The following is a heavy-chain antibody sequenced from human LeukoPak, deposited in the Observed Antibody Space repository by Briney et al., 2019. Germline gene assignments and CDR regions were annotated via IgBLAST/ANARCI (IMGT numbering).Heavy chain of an antibody. J-gene: IGHJ6*03. CDR1: GFTFSSYE. V-gene: IGHV3-48*03. CDR3: AKDQGIAAAGTLGALDMDV. Sequence: GSLRLSCAASGFTFSSYEMSWVRQAPGKGLEWVSYISSSGSTIYYADSVKGRFTISRDNAKNSLYLQMNSLRAEDTAVYYCAKDQGIAAAGTLGALDMDVWGKGTTVTVSS. CDR2: ISSSGSTI. D-gene: IGHD6-13*01.